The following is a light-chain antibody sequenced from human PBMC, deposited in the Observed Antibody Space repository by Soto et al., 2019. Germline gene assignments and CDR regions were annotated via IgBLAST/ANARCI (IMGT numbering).Light chain of an antibody. J-gene: IGLJ2*01. CDR1: SSDVGGSNY. V-gene: IGLV2-14*01. CDR2: DVN. Sequence: QSVLTQPASVSGSPGQSITLSCTGTSSDVGGSNYVSWYQQHPGKAPKLMIYDVNNRPSGISNRFSGSKSGNTASLTISGLQAEDEADYYCSSYRSGSTLVFGGGTKLTGL. CDR3: SSYRSGSTLV.